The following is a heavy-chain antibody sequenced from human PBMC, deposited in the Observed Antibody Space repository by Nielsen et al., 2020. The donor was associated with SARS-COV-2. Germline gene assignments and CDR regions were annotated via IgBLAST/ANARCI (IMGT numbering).Heavy chain of an antibody. CDR3: VRQTHYYYYYGMDV. Sequence: GESLKISCAASGFTSSSNWMTWVRQAPGKGLEWVATINPDGSEKYYVDSVKGRFTISRDNAKNTLYLQMNSLRAEDTALYHCVRQTHYYYYYGMDVWGQGTTVTVSS. CDR1: GFTSSSNW. V-gene: IGHV3-7*03. J-gene: IGHJ6*02. CDR2: INPDGSEK.